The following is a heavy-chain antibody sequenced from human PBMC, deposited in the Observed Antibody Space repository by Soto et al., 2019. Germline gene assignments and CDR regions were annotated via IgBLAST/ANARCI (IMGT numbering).Heavy chain of an antibody. CDR2: IIPIFGTA. J-gene: IGHJ6*02. D-gene: IGHD2-15*01. CDR1: GGTFSSYA. CDR3: ARSQGGSSSLDIYYYYYYGMDV. V-gene: IGHV1-69*01. Sequence: QVQLVQSGAEVKKPGSSVKVSCKAPGGTFSSYAISWVRQAPGQGLEWRGGIIPIFGTAKYAQKFQGRVTITADESTSTGYMELRSLRSADTAVYYCARSQGGSSSLDIYYYYYYGMDVWGQGTTVTVSS.